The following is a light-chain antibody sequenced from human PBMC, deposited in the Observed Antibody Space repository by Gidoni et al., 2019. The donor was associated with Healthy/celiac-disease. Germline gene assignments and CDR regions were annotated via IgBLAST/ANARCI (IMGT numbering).Light chain of an antibody. CDR1: SSDLGGYNY. J-gene: IGLJ1*01. CDR3: SSYTSSSTLL. V-gene: IGLV2-14*03. CDR2: VVS. Sequence: QSALTQPASVSGSPGQPITISCTGTSSDLGGYNYVSCYQQHPGKAPKLMIYVVSNRPSGVSNRFTGSKSGNTASLTISGLQAEDEADYYCSSYTSSSTLLFGTGTKVTVL.